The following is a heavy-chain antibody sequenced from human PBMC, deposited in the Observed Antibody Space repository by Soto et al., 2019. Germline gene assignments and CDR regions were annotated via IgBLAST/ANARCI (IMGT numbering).Heavy chain of an antibody. Sequence: QLQLQESGPGLVKPSETLSLTCTVSGGSISSSSYYWGWIRQPPGKGLEWIGSIYYSGSTYYNPSLKSRVTISVDTSKNQFSLKLSSVTAADTAVYYCARGNARGYSYGRIDYWGQGTLVTVSS. J-gene: IGHJ4*02. CDR2: IYYSGST. V-gene: IGHV4-39*01. CDR1: GGSISSSSYY. CDR3: ARGNARGYSYGRIDY. D-gene: IGHD5-18*01.